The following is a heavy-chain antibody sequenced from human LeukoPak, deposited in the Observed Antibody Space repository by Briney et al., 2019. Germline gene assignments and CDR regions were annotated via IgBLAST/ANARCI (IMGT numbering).Heavy chain of an antibody. CDR1: GGSISSGDYY. CDR2: IYYSGST. D-gene: IGHD2-15*01. J-gene: IGHJ4*02. V-gene: IGHV4-30-4*01. CDR3: ARATLGGYCSGGSCSLSYYFDY. Sequence: SETLSLTCTVSGGSISSGDYYWSWIRQPPGKGLEWIGYIYYSGSTYYNPSLKSRVTISVDTSKNQFSLKLSSVTAADTAVYYCARATLGGYCSGGSCSLSYYFDYWGQGTLVTVSS.